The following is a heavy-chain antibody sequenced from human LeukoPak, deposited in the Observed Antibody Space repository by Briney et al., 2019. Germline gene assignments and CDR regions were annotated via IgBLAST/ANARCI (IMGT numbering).Heavy chain of an antibody. CDR3: TRKSVAVRDAFDI. V-gene: IGHV4-59*01. Sequence: SETLSLTCAVHGGSFSSYYWSWIRQPPGKGLEWSGYIYYTGSTYYNASLKSRVTISLDTSKNQFSLKLTSVTAADTAVYYCTRKSVAVRDAFDIWGQGTMVTVSS. D-gene: IGHD6-19*01. CDR1: GGSFSSYY. CDR2: IYYTGST. J-gene: IGHJ3*02.